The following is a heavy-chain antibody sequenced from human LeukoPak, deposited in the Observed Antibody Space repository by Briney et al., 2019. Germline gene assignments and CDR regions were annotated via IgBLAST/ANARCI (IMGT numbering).Heavy chain of an antibody. CDR2: IYHSGST. J-gene: IGHJ3*02. Sequence: SETLSPTCAVSGYSISSGYYWGWIRQPPGKGLEWIGSIYHSGSTYYNPSLKSRVTISVDTSKNQFSLKLSSVTAADTAVYYCARHEDYDDAFDIWGQGTMVTVSS. CDR1: GYSISSGYY. D-gene: IGHD4-17*01. V-gene: IGHV4-38-2*01. CDR3: ARHEDYDDAFDI.